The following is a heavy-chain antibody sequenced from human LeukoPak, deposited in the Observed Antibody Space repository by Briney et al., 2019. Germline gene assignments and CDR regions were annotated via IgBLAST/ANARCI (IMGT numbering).Heavy chain of an antibody. V-gene: IGHV1-2*02. D-gene: IGHD2-15*01. CDR3: VRYCSGGSCYSVPFDI. Sequence: GASVKVSCKASGYTFTGYYMHWVRQAPGQGLEWMGWINPNSGGTNYAQTFQGRVTMTRDTSISTAYMELSSLRSDDTAVYYCVRYCSGGSCYSVPFDIWGQGTMVTVSS. CDR1: GYTFTGYY. J-gene: IGHJ3*02. CDR2: INPNSGGT.